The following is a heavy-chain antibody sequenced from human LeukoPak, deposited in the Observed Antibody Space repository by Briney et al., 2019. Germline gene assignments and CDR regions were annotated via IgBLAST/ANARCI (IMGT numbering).Heavy chain of an antibody. CDR1: GGSISSYY. D-gene: IGHD3-3*01. J-gene: IGHJ5*02. V-gene: IGHV4-59*08. CDR2: IDHGGTT. CDR3: ARHQNFDFWSGSYSVEAVSHYKWFDP. Sequence: SQTLSLTRTVAGGSISSYYWSWVRQHPGKRMEWVGNIDHGGTTKYNPSLKKPASISVHLSKNQLLFRLNSVTAADTAVYHSARHQNFDFWSGSYSVEAVSHYKWFDPWGLGTQVIVSS.